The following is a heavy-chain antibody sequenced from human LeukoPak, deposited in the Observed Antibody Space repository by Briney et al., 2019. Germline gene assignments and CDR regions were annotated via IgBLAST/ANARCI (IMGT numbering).Heavy chain of an antibody. V-gene: IGHV3-33*01. D-gene: IGHD3-22*01. J-gene: IGHJ4*02. CDR3: ARVRADSSGHDIDY. Sequence: GTSLRLSCAASGFTFSAYVMHWVRQAPGQGLEWVAILWYDGSNECYADSVKGRFTMSRDNSKNTLHLQMNSLRAEDTAVYYCARVRADSSGHDIDYWGQGTLVTVSS. CDR1: GFTFSAYV. CDR2: LWYDGSNE.